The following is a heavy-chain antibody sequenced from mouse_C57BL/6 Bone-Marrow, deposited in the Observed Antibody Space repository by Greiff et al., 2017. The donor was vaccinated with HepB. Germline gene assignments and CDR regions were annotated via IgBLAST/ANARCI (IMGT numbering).Heavy chain of an antibody. Sequence: EVKLQESGAELVRPGASVKLSCTASGFNIKDDYMHWVKQRPEQGLEWIGWIDPENGDTEYASKFQGKATITADTSSNTAYLQLSSLTSEDTAVYDCTTTTAPEDYWGQGTTLTVSS. V-gene: IGHV14-4*01. CDR3: TTTTAPEDY. J-gene: IGHJ2*01. CDR1: GFNIKDDY. D-gene: IGHD1-2*01. CDR2: IDPENGDT.